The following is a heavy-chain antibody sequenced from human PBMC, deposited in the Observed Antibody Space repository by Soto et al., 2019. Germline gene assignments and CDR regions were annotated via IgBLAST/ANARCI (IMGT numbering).Heavy chain of an antibody. V-gene: IGHV3-23*01. CDR1: GFTFSSYS. J-gene: IGHJ4*02. Sequence: VGSLRLSCAASGFTFSSYSMSWVRQAPGKGLEWVSGFRSSGDGGTTYYADSVKGRFAISRDNSKNTLFLQMNSLRAEDTAIYYCAKKVNSGPGSQYFDYWGQGTLVTVSS. CDR3: AKKVNSGPGSQYFDY. CDR2: FRSSGDGGTT. D-gene: IGHD3-10*01.